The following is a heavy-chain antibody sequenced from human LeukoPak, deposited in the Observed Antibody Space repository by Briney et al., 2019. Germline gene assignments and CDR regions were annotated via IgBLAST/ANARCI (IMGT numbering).Heavy chain of an antibody. J-gene: IGHJ4*02. V-gene: IGHV4-59*08. CDR2: IYYSGST. Sequence: PSETLSLTCTVSGGSISSYYWSWIRQPPGKGLEWIGYIYYSGSTNYNPSLKSRVTISVDTSKNQFSLKLSSVTAADTAVYYCARLKSRATAGLRATFDYWGQGTLVTVSS. CDR3: ARLKSRATAGLRATFDY. CDR1: GGSISSYY. D-gene: IGHD5-12*01.